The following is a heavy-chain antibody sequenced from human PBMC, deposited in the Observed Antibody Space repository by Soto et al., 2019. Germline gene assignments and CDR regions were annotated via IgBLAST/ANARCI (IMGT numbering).Heavy chain of an antibody. CDR3: AKGFQAYTYGHGGDY. CDR1: GYSLTELS. V-gene: IGHV1-24*01. J-gene: IGHJ4*02. CDR2: FDPEDGET. D-gene: IGHD5-18*01. Sequence: ASVKVSCKVSGYSLTELSMHWVRQAPGKGLEWMGGFDPEDGETIYAQRFQGRVTMTEDTSTNTAYMELSSLRSEDTAVYFCAKGFQAYTYGHGGDYCGQGSLVTVSS.